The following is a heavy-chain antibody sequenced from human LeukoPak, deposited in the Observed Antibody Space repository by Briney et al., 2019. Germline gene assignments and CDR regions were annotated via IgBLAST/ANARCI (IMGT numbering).Heavy chain of an antibody. CDR1: GFTFDDYG. J-gene: IGHJ4*02. Sequence: PGGSLRLSCAASGFTFDDYGMSWVRQDPGKGLEWVSNINWNGGRTGYADSVRGRFTISRDNAKNSLYLQMNSLRAEDTALYYCARVSDISVAAYFDYWGQGTRVTVSS. V-gene: IGHV3-20*04. CDR2: INWNGGRT. D-gene: IGHD6-19*01. CDR3: ARVSDISVAAYFDY.